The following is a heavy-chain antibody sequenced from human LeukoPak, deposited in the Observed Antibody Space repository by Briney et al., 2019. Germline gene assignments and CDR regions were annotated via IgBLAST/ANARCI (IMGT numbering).Heavy chain of an antibody. CDR2: MNPNSGNT. Sequence: ASVKVSCKASGYTFTGYYMHWVRQAPVQGLEWMGWMNPNSGNTGYAQKFQGRVTMTRNTSISTAYMEPSSLRSEDTALYYSARVPTTVTTPHYFDYWGQGTLVTVSS. D-gene: IGHD4-17*01. V-gene: IGHV1-8*02. CDR1: GYTFTGYY. J-gene: IGHJ4*02. CDR3: ARVPTTVTTPHYFDY.